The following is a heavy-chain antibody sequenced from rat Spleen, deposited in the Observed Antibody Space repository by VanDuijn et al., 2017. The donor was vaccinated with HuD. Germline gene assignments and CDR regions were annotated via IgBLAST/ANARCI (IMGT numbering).Heavy chain of an antibody. D-gene: IGHD1-9*01. CDR3: ARHGYNPYYWYFDF. CDR2: INHIGATS. CDR1: GFTFNNYW. V-gene: IGHV5-31*01. Sequence: EVQLLESGGGLLQPGGSLKLSCVSSGFTFNNYWMTWIRQAPGKGLEWVATINHIGATSYYPDSVKGRFTIARDNAKSTLYLQMDSLRSEDTATYYCARHGYNPYYWYFDFWSPGTMVSVSS. J-gene: IGHJ1*01.